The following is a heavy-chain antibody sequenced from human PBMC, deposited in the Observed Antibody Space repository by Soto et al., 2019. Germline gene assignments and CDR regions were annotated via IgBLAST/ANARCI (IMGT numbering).Heavy chain of an antibody. J-gene: IGHJ6*02. Sequence: QVQLVQSGAEVKKPGSSVKVSCKVSGGTFSNYAIDWVLLAPGHELEWMGGIVPIFGTTYYTQKFQGRATLIADDSTTTAYLEMSSLRSEDTAIYYCARVDAVAGLYNYHGLDVWGQGTAVTVSS. CDR3: ARVDAVAGLYNYHGLDV. V-gene: IGHV1-69*12. D-gene: IGHD6-19*01. CDR1: GGTFSNYA. CDR2: IVPIFGTT.